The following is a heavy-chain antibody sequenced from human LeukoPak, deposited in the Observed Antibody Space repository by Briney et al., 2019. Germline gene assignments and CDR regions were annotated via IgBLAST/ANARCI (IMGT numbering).Heavy chain of an antibody. CDR1: GGTFSSYA. D-gene: IGHD2-2*01. Sequence: SVKVSCKASGGTFSSYAISWVRQAPGQGLEWMGGIIPIFGTANYAQKFQGRVTITADESTSTAYMELSSLRSEDTAVYYCARGGDGVVVPAAISAFDIWGQGTMVAVSS. V-gene: IGHV1-69*13. CDR3: ARGGDGVVVPAAISAFDI. J-gene: IGHJ3*02. CDR2: IIPIFGTA.